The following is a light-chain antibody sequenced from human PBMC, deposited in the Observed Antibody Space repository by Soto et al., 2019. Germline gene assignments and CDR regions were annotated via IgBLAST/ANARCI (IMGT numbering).Light chain of an antibody. CDR2: DAS. CDR1: QSVKNY. CDR3: QQRRSWPIT. J-gene: IGKJ5*01. V-gene: IGKV3-11*01. Sequence: EIVLTQSPATLSLSPGERATLSCRASQSVKNYLAWYQQKPGQAPRLLIYDASNRATGIPARFSGSGSETDFTLTISSLEPEDFAVYYCQQRRSWPITFGQGTRLEIK.